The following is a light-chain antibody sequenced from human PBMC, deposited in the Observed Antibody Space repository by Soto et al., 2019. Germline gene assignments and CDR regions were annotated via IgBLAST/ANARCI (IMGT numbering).Light chain of an antibody. CDR1: QSISSW. CDR2: KAS. J-gene: IGKJ1*01. CDR3: QQYYDNWT. Sequence: DIQMTQSPSTLSASVGDRVTITCRASQSISSWLAWYQQKPGTAPKLLIYKASTLQTGVPSRFSGSGSGTEFTLTISSLQPDDFATYYCQQYYDNWTFGQGTKVDI. V-gene: IGKV1-5*03.